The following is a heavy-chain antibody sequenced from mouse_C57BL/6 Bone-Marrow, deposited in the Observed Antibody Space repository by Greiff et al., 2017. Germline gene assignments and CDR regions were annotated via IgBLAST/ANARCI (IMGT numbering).Heavy chain of an antibody. D-gene: IGHD1-1*01. CDR2: IYPGSGST. CDR1: GYTFTSYW. J-gene: IGHJ3*01. Sequence: QVQLQQPGAELVKPGASVKMSCKASGYTFTSYWITWVQQRPGQGLEWIGDIYPGSGSTNYNEKFKSKATLTVDTSSSTAYMQLSSLTSEDSAVYYCARRDGSSPWFAYWGQGTLVTVSA. V-gene: IGHV1-55*01. CDR3: ARRDGSSPWFAY.